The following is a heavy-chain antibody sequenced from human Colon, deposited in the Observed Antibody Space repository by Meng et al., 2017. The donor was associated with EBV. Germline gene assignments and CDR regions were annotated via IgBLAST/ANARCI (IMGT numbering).Heavy chain of an antibody. V-gene: IGHV4-34*01. CDR3: ARRTTVNLRSFDS. CDR1: GGSFSGYY. D-gene: IGHD4-17*01. CDR2: INHSGST. Sequence: QGQNLQAGAGLFKPSETLALPCAVSGGSFSGYYWSWIRQAPGKGLEWIGEINHSGSTKFNPSLESRVSISVDTSENQVSLKLTSVTAADTAVYYCARRTTVNLRSFDSWGQGTLVTVSS. J-gene: IGHJ4*02.